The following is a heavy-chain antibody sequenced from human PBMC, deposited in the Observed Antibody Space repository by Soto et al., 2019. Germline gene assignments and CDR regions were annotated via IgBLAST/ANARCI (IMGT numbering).Heavy chain of an antibody. V-gene: IGHV1-18*01. CDR1: GYSFTSYG. CDR2: ISAYNGNT. D-gene: IGHD6-13*01. J-gene: IGHJ6*02. CDR3: ARDEGPIAAAGMYYYGIDV. Sequence: GASVKVSCKASGYSFTSYGISWVRQAPGQGLEWMGWISAYNGNTNYAQKLQGRVTMTTDTSTSTAYMELRSLRSDDTAVYYCARDEGPIAAAGMYYYGIDVWGQGTTVTVSS.